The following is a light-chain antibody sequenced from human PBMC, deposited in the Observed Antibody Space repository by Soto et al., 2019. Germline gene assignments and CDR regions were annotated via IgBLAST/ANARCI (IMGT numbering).Light chain of an antibody. CDR2: GAS. CDR3: HHYET. Sequence: EIVLTQSPGTLSLSPGEGATLSCRASQSVSSSYLAWYQQKPGQAPRLLIYGASSRATGIPDRFSGSGSGTDFTLTISRLEPEDFTVYYCHHYETFGQGTKVDIK. CDR1: QSVSSSY. V-gene: IGKV3-20*01. J-gene: IGKJ1*01.